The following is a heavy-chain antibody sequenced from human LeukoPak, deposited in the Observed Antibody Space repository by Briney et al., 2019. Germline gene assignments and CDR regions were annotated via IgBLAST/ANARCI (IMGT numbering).Heavy chain of an antibody. D-gene: IGHD2-2*01. CDR2: ISSSGGST. J-gene: IGHJ4*02. Sequence: GGSLRLSCAASGFTFSSHAMSWVRQAPGKGLEWISAISSSGGSTYYADSVKGRFTISRDNSKNALYLQMNSLRVEDTAIYYCAKRIGSSTTQIDYWGQGTLVTVSS. V-gene: IGHV3-23*01. CDR1: GFTFSSHA. CDR3: AKRIGSSTTQIDY.